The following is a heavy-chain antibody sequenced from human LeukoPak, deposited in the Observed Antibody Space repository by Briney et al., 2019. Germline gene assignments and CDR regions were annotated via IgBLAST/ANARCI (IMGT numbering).Heavy chain of an antibody. Sequence: ASVKVSCKASGYTFTSYGISWVRQAPGQGLEWLGWISAYNGNTNYAQKLQGRVTMTTDTSTSTAYMELRSLRSDDTAVYYCARGAMVRGADDAFDIWGQGTMVTVSS. V-gene: IGHV1-18*01. CDR3: ARGAMVRGADDAFDI. D-gene: IGHD3-10*01. CDR2: ISAYNGNT. CDR1: GYTFTSYG. J-gene: IGHJ3*02.